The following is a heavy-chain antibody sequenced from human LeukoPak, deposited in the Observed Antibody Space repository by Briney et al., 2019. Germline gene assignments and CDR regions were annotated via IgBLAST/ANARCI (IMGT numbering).Heavy chain of an antibody. V-gene: IGHV1-2*02. CDR2: INPNSGGT. CDR1: GYTFTGYY. J-gene: IGHJ5*02. D-gene: IGHD6-6*01. Sequence: ASVKVSCKASGYTFTGYYMHWVRQAPGQGLEWMGWINPNSGGTNYARKFQGRVTMTRDTSISTAYMELSRLRSDDTAVYYCARNRAARPYNWFDPWGQGTLVTVSS. CDR3: ARNRAARPYNWFDP.